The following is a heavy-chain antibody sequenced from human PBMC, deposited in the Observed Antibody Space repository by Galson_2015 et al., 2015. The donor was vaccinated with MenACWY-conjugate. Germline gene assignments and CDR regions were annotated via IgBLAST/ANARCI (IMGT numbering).Heavy chain of an antibody. CDR3: ARDWSGWSRDY. V-gene: IGHV3-21*01. CDR2: ISSSSYT. D-gene: IGHD3-3*01. CDR1: GFTFSPYG. Sequence: SLSLSCAASGFTFSPYGMTWVRQAPGKGLEWVSTISSSSYTYYGDSVKGRFTVSRDNARNSVYLQMNSLRAEDTAVYYCARDWSGWSRDYWGQGTLVTVSS. J-gene: IGHJ4*02.